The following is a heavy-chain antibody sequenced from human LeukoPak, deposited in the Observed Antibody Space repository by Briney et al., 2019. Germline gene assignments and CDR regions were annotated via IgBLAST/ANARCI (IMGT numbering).Heavy chain of an antibody. D-gene: IGHD1-14*01. CDR1: GFTFSSYD. J-gene: IGHJ6*02. V-gene: IGHV3-13*01. CDR3: ARDRSAGGMDV. Sequence: PGGSLRLSCAASGFTFSSYDMHWVRQATGKGLEWVSAIGTAGDTYYPGSVKGRSTISRENAKNSLYLQMNSLRAGDTAVYYCARDRSAGGMDVWGQGTTVTVSS. CDR2: IGTAGDT.